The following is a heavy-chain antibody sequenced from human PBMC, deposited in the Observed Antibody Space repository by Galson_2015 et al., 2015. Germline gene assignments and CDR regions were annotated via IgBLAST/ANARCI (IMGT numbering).Heavy chain of an antibody. Sequence: TLSLTCTVSGGSISSGNYYWSWIRQHPGKGLEWIGYIYYSGSTYYNPSLKSRVAMSEDTSKNQFSLKLSSVTAADTAVYYCARGVYYYDNSGYDVSDIWGQGTMVTVSS. CDR2: IYYSGST. CDR1: GGSISSGNYY. V-gene: IGHV4-31*03. D-gene: IGHD3-22*01. J-gene: IGHJ3*02. CDR3: ARGVYYYDNSGYDVSDI.